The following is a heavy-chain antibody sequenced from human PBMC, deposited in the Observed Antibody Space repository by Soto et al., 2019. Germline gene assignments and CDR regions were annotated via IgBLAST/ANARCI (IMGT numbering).Heavy chain of an antibody. J-gene: IGHJ4*02. Sequence: EVQLVESGGGLVQPGRSLRLSCAASGFTFDDYAMHWVRQAPGKGLEWVSGISWNSGSIGYADSVKGRFTISRDNAKNSLYLQMNSLRAEDTALYYCAKGGYYDFWSGTTGDYFDYWGQGTLVTVSS. V-gene: IGHV3-9*01. CDR3: AKGGYYDFWSGTTGDYFDY. CDR1: GFTFDDYA. CDR2: ISWNSGSI. D-gene: IGHD3-3*01.